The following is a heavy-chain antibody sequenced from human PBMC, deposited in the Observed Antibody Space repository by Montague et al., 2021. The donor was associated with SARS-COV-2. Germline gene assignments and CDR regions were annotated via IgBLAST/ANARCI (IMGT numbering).Heavy chain of an antibody. V-gene: IGHV4-61*02. D-gene: IGHD1-26*01. J-gene: IGHJ4*02. Sequence: TRSLTCTVSGGFVATGEYFWNWIRQPAGKGLEWIGRVYTSGSTTYISSLNSRLTISLDTSKNRNSLNLSSVTATDTAVYYCARSSGSAYPGVFDSWGQGTLVTVSS. CDR2: VYTSGST. CDR1: GGFVATGEYF. CDR3: ARSSGSAYPGVFDS.